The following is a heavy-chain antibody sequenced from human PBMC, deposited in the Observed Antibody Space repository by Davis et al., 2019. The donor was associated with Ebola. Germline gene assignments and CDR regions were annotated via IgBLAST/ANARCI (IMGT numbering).Heavy chain of an antibody. CDR1: GGSFSGYY. D-gene: IGHD2-2*01. J-gene: IGHJ6*02. CDR2: INHSGST. Sequence: SETLSLTCAVYGGSFSGYYWSWIRRPPGKGLEWIGEINHSGSTNYNPSLKSRVTISVDTSKNQFSLKLSSVTAADTAVYYCARGTFGDCSSTSCYYYGMDVWGQGTTVTVSS. CDR3: ARGTFGDCSSTSCYYYGMDV. V-gene: IGHV4-34*01.